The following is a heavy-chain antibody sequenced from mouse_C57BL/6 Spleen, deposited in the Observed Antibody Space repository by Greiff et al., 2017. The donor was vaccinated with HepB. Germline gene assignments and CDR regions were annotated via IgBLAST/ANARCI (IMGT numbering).Heavy chain of an antibody. D-gene: IGHD1-1*01. CDR1: GYTFTSYW. J-gene: IGHJ1*03. Sequence: QVQLQQSGAELVKPGASVKMSCKASGYTFTSYWITWVKQRPGQGLEWIGDIYPGSGSTNYTEKFKSKATLTVDTSSSTAYMQLSSLTSEDSAVYYCARWVGSSYCGYFDVWGTGTTVTVSS. CDR2: IYPGSGST. V-gene: IGHV1-55*01. CDR3: ARWVGSSYCGYFDV.